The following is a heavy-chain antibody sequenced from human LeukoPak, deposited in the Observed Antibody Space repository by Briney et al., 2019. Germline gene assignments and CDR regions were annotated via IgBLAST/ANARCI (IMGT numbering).Heavy chain of an antibody. J-gene: IGHJ4*02. V-gene: IGHV3-48*01. Sequence: GGSLRLSCAASGFTFSSYSMNWVRQAPGKGLEWVSYISSSSSTIYYADSVKGRFTISRDNAKNSLYLQMNSLRAEDTAVYYCARSHGTSWYAPFDYWGQGTLVTVSS. CDR1: GFTFSSYS. CDR2: ISSSSSTI. CDR3: ARSHGTSWYAPFDY. D-gene: IGHD6-13*01.